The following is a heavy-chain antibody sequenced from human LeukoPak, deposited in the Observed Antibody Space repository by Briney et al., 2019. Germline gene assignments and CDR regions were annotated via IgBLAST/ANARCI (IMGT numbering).Heavy chain of an antibody. V-gene: IGHV1-69*01. CDR1: GGTFSSYA. D-gene: IGHD3-22*01. CDR2: IIPIFGTA. Sequence: SVKVSCKASGGTFSSYAISWVRQAPGQGLEWMGGIIPIFGTANYAQKFQGRVTITADESTSTAYMELSSLRSEDTAVYYCVRVRYDSSGDFDYWGQGTLVTVSS. CDR3: VRVRYDSSGDFDY. J-gene: IGHJ4*02.